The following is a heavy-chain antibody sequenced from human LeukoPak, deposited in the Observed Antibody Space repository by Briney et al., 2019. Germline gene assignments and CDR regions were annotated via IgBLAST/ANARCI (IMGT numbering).Heavy chain of an antibody. CDR3: ASRIAAAGPTAEYFRH. Sequence: GESLKISCKGSGYSFTSYWIGWVRQMPGKGLEWMGIIYPGDSDTRYSPSFQGQVTISADKSISTAYLQWSSLKASDTAMYYCASRIAAAGPTAEYFRHWGLGTLVTVSS. CDR2: IYPGDSDT. V-gene: IGHV5-51*01. D-gene: IGHD6-13*01. CDR1: GYSFTSYW. J-gene: IGHJ1*01.